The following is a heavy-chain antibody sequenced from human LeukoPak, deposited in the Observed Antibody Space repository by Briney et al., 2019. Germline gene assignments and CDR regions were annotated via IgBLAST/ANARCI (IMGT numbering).Heavy chain of an antibody. D-gene: IGHD1-26*01. CDR2: IYYSGST. J-gene: IGHJ3*02. CDR3: ARLPSGSGSGERNAFDI. CDR1: GGSISSSSYY. Sequence: SETLSLTCTVSGGSISSSSYYWDWIRQPPGKVLEWIGSIYYSGSTYYNPSLKSRVTISVDTSKNQFSLKLSSVTAADTAVYYCARLPSGSGSGERNAFDIWGQGTMVTVSS. V-gene: IGHV4-39*01.